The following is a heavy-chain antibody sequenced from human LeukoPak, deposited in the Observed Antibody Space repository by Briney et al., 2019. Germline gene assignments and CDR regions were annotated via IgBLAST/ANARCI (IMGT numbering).Heavy chain of an antibody. J-gene: IGHJ4*02. V-gene: IGHV4-34*01. CDR3: ARAPRSYYFDY. Sequence: SETLSLTCAVYGGSFSGYYWSWIRQPPGKGLEWIGEINHSGSTNYNPSLKSRVTISVDTSKNQFSLKLSPVTAADTAVYYCARAPRSYYFDYWGQGTLVTVSS. CDR1: GGSFSGYY. CDR2: INHSGST.